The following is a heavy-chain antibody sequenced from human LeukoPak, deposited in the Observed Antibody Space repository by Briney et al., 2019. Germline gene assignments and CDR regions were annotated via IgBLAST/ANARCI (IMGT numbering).Heavy chain of an antibody. D-gene: IGHD1-1*01. CDR3: AREGGGIDY. Sequence: GGSLRLSCAASGFTFSTYNMNWVRRAPGKGLEWVSSISSGSGYIYYADSVEGRFSISRDNAKNSLYLQMNSLRAEDTAVYYCAREGGGIDYWGQGTLVTVSS. V-gene: IGHV3-21*01. J-gene: IGHJ4*02. CDR2: ISSGSGYI. CDR1: GFTFSTYN.